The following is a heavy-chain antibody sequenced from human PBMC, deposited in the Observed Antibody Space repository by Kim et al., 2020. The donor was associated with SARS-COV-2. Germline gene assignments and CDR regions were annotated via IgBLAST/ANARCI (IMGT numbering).Heavy chain of an antibody. D-gene: IGHD3-9*01. V-gene: IGHV3-30*07. J-gene: IGHJ6*02. CDR3: ARYDILTGYNIPLRMDV. Sequence: VKGRFTISRDNSKNTLYLQMNSLRAEDTAVYYCARYDILTGYNIPLRMDVWGQGTTVTVSS.